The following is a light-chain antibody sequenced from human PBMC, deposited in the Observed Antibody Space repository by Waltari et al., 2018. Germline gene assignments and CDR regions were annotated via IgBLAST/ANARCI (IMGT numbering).Light chain of an antibody. CDR1: QSVSSY. CDR2: DAS. V-gene: IGKV3-11*01. J-gene: IGKJ3*01. CDR3: QQRSNWPPGAFT. Sequence: EIVLTQSPATLSLSPGERATLSCRASQSVSSYLAWYQQKPGQAPRLPIYDASNRATGIPARFSGSGSGTDFTLTISSLEPEDFAVYYCQQRSNWPPGAFTFGPGTKVDIK.